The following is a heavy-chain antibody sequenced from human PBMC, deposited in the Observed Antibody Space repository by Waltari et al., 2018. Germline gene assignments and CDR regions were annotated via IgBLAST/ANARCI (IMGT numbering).Heavy chain of an antibody. CDR3: ARDSDYYDSSGYYYYYFDY. CDR1: GFTFSSYG. CDR2: IWYDGSNK. V-gene: IGHV3-33*01. D-gene: IGHD3-22*01. J-gene: IGHJ4*02. Sequence: QVQLVESGGGLVQPGRSLRLSCAASGFTFSSYGMHWVRQAPGPGLEWVAVIWYDGSNKYYADSVKGRFTISRDNSKNTLYLQMNSLRAEDTAVYYCARDSDYYDSSGYYYYYFDYWGQGTLVTVSS.